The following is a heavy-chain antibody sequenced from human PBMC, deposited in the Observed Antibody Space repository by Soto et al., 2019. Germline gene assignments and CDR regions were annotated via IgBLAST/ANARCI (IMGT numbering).Heavy chain of an antibody. V-gene: IGHV3-23*01. J-gene: IGHJ4*02. D-gene: IGHD3-10*01. CDR2: ISGSGGST. CDR3: AKQEIGELSFDY. CDR1: GFTFSSYA. Sequence: GGSLRLSCAASGFTFSSYAMSSVRQAPGKGLEWVSAISGSGGSTYYADSVKGRFTISRDNSKNTLYLQMNSLRAEDTAVYYCAKQEIGELSFDYWGQGTLVTVSS.